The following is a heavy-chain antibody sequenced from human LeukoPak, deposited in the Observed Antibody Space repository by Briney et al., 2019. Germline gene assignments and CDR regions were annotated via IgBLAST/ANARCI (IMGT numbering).Heavy chain of an antibody. CDR1: GFTFSSYA. CDR2: ISYDGSNK. V-gene: IGHV3-30-3*01. D-gene: IGHD2-2*01. J-gene: IGHJ4*02. CDR3: ARDPQNHLAHTELVVPAAIGDY. Sequence: GKSLRLSCAASGFTFSSYAMHWVRQAPGKGLEWVAVISYDGSNKYYADSVKGRFTISRDNSKNTLYLQMNSLRAEDTAVYYCARDPQNHLAHTELVVPAAIGDYWGQGTLVTVSS.